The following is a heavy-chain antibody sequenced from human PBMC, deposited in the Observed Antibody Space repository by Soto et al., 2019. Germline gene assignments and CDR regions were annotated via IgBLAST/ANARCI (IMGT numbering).Heavy chain of an antibody. V-gene: IGHV3-23*01. CDR1: GFTFSSYA. D-gene: IGHD2-2*01. Sequence: EVQLLESGGGLVQPGGSLRLSCAASGFTFSSYAMKWVRQAPGKGLEWVSLISDSGTLTYYADSVKGRFTISRDNSGNTRFLQVYSLRAEDTAVYYCARYIPGVRYYGMDVWGQGTTVTVSS. CDR2: ISDSGTLT. CDR3: ARYIPGVRYYGMDV. J-gene: IGHJ6*02.